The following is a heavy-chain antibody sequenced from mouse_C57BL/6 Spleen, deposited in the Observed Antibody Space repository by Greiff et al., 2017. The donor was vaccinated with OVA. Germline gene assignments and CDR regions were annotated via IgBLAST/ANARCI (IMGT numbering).Heavy chain of an antibody. J-gene: IGHJ3*01. CDR2: IHPNSGST. CDR3: SSPHYYGSSPWFAY. V-gene: IGHV1-64*01. D-gene: IGHD1-1*01. Sequence: QVQLQQPGAELVKPGASVKLSCKASGYTFTSYWMHWVKQRTGQGLEWIGMIHPNSGSTNYNEKFKSKATLTVDKSSSTAYMQLSSLTSEDSAVYYCSSPHYYGSSPWFAYWGQGTLVTVSA. CDR1: GYTFTSYW.